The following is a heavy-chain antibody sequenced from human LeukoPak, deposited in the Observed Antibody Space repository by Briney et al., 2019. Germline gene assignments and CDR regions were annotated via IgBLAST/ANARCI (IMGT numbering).Heavy chain of an antibody. CDR2: ISSSSSYI. CDR3: ARVSQIVVVPAADGAY. J-gene: IGHJ4*02. V-gene: IGHV3-21*01. CDR1: GFTFSSYS. D-gene: IGHD2-2*01. Sequence: GGSLRLSCAASGFTFSSYSMNWVRQAPGKGLEWVSSISSSSSYIYYADSVKGRFTISRDNAKNSLYLQMNSLRAEDTAVYYCARVSQIVVVPAADGAYWGQGTLVTVSS.